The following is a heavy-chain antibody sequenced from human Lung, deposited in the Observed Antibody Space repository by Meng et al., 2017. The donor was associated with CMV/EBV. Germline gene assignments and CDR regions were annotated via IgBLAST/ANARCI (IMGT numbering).Heavy chain of an antibody. V-gene: IGHV1-2*02. CDR2: INPNSGDT. CDR3: ARLDDYGDTSKFDF. CDR1: GYTFTGYY. J-gene: IGHJ6*02. D-gene: IGHD4-17*01. Sequence: ASXXVSXKTFGYTFTGYYIHWVRQAPGPGLEWMGWINPNSGDTTYAQNFQGRVTMTRDTSITTAYMELSRLRSDDTAVYYCARLDDYGDTSKFDFWRQGTTVTVSS.